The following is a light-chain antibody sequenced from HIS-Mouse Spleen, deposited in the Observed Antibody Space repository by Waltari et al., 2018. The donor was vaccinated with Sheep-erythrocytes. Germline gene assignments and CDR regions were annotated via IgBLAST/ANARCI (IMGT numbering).Light chain of an antibody. CDR2: DVS. J-gene: IGLJ3*02. CDR3: SSYAGSNNWV. Sequence: QSALTQPPSASGSPGQSVTISCTGTSRDVGGYNYVSWHQQHPGKAPKHMLYDVSKRPSGVPDGFSGSKSGNTASLTVSGLQAEDEADYYGSSYAGSNNWVFGGGTKLTVL. V-gene: IGLV2-8*01. CDR1: SRDVGGYNY.